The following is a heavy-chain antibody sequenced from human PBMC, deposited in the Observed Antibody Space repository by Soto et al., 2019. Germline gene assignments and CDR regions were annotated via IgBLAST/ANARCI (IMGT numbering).Heavy chain of an antibody. CDR3: ARDGLSSSPLDY. J-gene: IGHJ4*02. CDR2: ISSSSSYI. V-gene: IGHV3-21*01. Sequence: GGSLRLSCAASGFTFSSYSMNWVRQAPGKGLEWVLSISSSSSYIYYADSVKGRFTISRDNAKNSLYLQMNSLRAEDTAVYYCARDGLSSSPLDYWGQGTLVTVSS. CDR1: GFTFSSYS. D-gene: IGHD6-6*01.